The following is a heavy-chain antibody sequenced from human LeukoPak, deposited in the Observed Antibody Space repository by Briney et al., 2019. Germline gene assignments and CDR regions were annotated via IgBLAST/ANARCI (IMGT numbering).Heavy chain of an antibody. CDR2: IKSKTDGGTT. CDR3: TTPRGYGDYALGY. CDR1: GFTFTNAW. Sequence: PGGSLRLSCTASGFTFTNAWMSWVRQAPGKGLEWVGRIKSKTDGGTTDYAAPVKGRFTISRDDSKTTLYLQMNSLKTEDTAVYYCTTPRGYGDYALGYWGQGTLITVSS. J-gene: IGHJ4*02. V-gene: IGHV3-15*01. D-gene: IGHD4-17*01.